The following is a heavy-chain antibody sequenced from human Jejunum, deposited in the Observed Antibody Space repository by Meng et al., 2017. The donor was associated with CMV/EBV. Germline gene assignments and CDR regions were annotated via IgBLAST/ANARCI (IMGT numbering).Heavy chain of an antibody. CDR2: IHYACDRQ. CDR3: AKNRDGIDS. J-gene: IGHJ4*02. D-gene: IGHD2/OR15-2a*01. Sequence: QVRLVESGGGVVLPGGCLGSSCVTSGSTLSRAGMHWVRQAHGKPLEWVSFIHYACDRQYYAHSVKGRFTISRDDSRNTVYLQMNSLTTEYTAVYYCAKNRDGIDSWGQETLVTVSS. V-gene: IGHV3-30*02. CDR1: GSTLSRAG.